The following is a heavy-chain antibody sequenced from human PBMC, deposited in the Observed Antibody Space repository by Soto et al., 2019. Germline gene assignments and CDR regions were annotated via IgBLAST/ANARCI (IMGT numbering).Heavy chain of an antibody. V-gene: IGHV3-66*01. CDR2: IYSGGST. J-gene: IGHJ4*02. CDR1: GFTFSSNY. D-gene: IGHD3-10*01. Sequence: GGSLRLSCAASGFTFSSNYMSWVRQAPGKGLEWVSVIYSGGSTYYADSVKGRFTISRHNSKNTLYLQMNSLRAEDTAVYYCARLWFGELSYFDYWGQGTLVTVSS. CDR3: ARLWFGELSYFDY.